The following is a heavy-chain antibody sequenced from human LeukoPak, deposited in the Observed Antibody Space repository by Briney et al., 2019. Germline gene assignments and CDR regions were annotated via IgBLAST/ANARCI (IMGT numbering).Heavy chain of an antibody. CDR2: INPNSGGT. V-gene: IGHV1-2*02. CDR3: ARESQENGDYSDYYYMDV. J-gene: IGHJ6*03. CDR1: GYTFTGYY. D-gene: IGHD4-17*01. Sequence: ASVKVSCKASGYTFTGYYMHWVRQAPGQGLEWMGWINPNSGGTNYAQKFQGRVTMTRDTSISTAYMELSRLRSDDTAVYYCARESQENGDYSDYYYMDVWGKGTTVTVSS.